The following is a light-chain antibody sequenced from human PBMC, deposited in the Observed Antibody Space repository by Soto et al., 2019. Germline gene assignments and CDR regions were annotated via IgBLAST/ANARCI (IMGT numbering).Light chain of an antibody. CDR1: QSVSSN. J-gene: IGKJ1*01. V-gene: IGKV3-15*01. CDR3: QQYNNWPPWT. Sequence: EIVMTQSPATLSVSPGERATLSCRASQSVSSNLAWYQQKPGQAPRLLIYGASTMATGIPGRFSGSGSGTEFTLSISSLQAEDFAVYYGQQYNNWPPWTFGQGTKVEIK. CDR2: GAS.